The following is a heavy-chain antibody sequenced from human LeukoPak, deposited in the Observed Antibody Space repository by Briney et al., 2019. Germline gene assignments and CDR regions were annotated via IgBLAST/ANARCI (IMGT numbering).Heavy chain of an antibody. D-gene: IGHD3-22*01. CDR3: ARGRDTLGLYYYDSSGYSYIFDY. J-gene: IGHJ4*02. CDR1: GGSISSSSYY. Sequence: SETLSLTCTVSGGSISSSSYYWGWIRQPPGKGLEWIGSGSSSESTYYNLSLKGRVTISVDTSKNQFSLKLSSVTAADTAVYYCARGRDTLGLYYYDSSGYSYIFDYWGQGTLVTVSS. CDR2: GSSSEST. V-gene: IGHV4-39*07.